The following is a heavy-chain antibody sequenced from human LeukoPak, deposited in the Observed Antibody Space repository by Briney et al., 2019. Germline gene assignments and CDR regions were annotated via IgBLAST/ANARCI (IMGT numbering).Heavy chain of an antibody. CDR3: ATIKRGNIYGYFDF. D-gene: IGHD5-18*01. V-gene: IGHV4-59*11. J-gene: IGHJ4*02. Sequence: PSETLSLTCSVSDASISSHYWSWLRQPPGKGLEWIAYMGDPVNTKDNPSFKSRLTLSADTSKNQFSLRLSSVTAADSAVYYCATIKRGNIYGYFDFWGQGILVTVSS. CDR2: MGDPVNT. CDR1: DASISSHY.